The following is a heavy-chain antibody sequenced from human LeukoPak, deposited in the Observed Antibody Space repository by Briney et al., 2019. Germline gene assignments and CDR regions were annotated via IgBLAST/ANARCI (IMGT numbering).Heavy chain of an antibody. CDR3: AKEKSAADYFDY. D-gene: IGHD6-13*01. CDR1: GFTFSSYG. J-gene: IGHJ4*02. V-gene: IGHV3-23*01. Sequence: GGTLRLSCAASGFTFSSYGMSWVRQAPGKGLEWVSAISGSGGSTYYADSVKGRFTISRDNSKNTLYLQMNSLRAEDTAVYYCAKEKSAADYFDYWGQGTLVTVSS. CDR2: ISGSGGST.